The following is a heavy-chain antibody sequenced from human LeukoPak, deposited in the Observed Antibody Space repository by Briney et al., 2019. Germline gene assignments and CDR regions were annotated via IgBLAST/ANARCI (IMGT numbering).Heavy chain of an antibody. Sequence: GGSLRLSCAASGFTFSSYAMSWVRQAPGKGLEWVSAVTDSGDDTYSADSVKGRFTISRDNSKNTLYLQMNSLRAEDTAVYYCAKDGGLWVSAHWGDSWGRGTLVTVSS. V-gene: IGHV3-23*01. CDR2: VTDSGDDT. J-gene: IGHJ4*02. CDR1: GFTFSSYA. CDR3: AKDGGLWVSAHWGDS. D-gene: IGHD7-27*01.